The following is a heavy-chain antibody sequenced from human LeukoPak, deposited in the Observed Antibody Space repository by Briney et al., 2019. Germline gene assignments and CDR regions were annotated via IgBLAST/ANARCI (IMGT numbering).Heavy chain of an antibody. V-gene: IGHV3-64D*06. CDR1: GFTLSTYA. D-gene: IGHD5-18*01. J-gene: IGHJ4*02. CDR3: EAYSYVVTTNDY. Sequence: PGGSLRLSCSVSGFTLSTYAMHWVRQAPGKGLEFVSAISRRSDGGITYYADSAKGRFAISRDDSKNTLYLQMSSLRAEDAAVYYCEAYSYVVTTNDYWGQGTLVTVSS. CDR2: ISRRSDGGIT.